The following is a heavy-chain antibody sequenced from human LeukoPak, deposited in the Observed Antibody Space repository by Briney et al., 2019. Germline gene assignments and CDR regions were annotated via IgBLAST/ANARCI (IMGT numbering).Heavy chain of an antibody. CDR2: INSDGSST. J-gene: IGHJ4*02. V-gene: IGHV3-74*01. Sequence: PGGSLRLSCAASGFTFSSYWMHWVRQAPGKGLVWVSRINSDGSSTSYADSVKGRFTISRDNAKNSLYLQMNSLRAEDTALYYCAKDIGRFLEWLSINYWGQGTLVTVSS. CDR1: GFTFSSYW. CDR3: AKDIGRFLEWLSINY. D-gene: IGHD3-3*01.